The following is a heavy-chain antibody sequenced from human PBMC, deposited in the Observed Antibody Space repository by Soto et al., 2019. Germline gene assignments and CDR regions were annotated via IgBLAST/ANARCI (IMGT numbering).Heavy chain of an antibody. V-gene: IGHV3-30*18. CDR2: ISYDGSNK. J-gene: IGHJ4*01. CDR1: GFTFSSYG. Sequence: LRLSCAASGFTFSSYGMHWVRQAPGKGLEWVAVISYDGSNKYYADSVKGRFTISRDNSKNTLYLQMNSLRAEDTAVYYCAKDFGRGSYRVSYFDYWGHVPLFTVSS. D-gene: IGHD4-4*01. CDR3: AKDFGRGSYRVSYFDY.